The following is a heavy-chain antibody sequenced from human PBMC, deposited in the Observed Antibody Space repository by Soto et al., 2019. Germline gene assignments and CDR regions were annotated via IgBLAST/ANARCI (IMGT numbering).Heavy chain of an antibody. CDR2: IDPSDSYT. Sequence: PWESLKISCKGSGYSFTSYWISWVRQMPGKGLEWMGRIDPSDSYTNYSPSFQGHVTISADKSISTAYLQWSSLKASDTAMYYCTNTPANDAFDIWGQGTMVTVSS. D-gene: IGHD2-2*01. V-gene: IGHV5-10-1*01. J-gene: IGHJ3*02. CDR1: GYSFTSYW. CDR3: TNTPANDAFDI.